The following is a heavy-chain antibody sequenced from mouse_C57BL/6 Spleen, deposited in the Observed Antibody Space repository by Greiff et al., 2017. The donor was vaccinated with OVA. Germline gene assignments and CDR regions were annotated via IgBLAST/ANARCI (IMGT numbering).Heavy chain of an antibody. CDR3: AREVYYGSSYYAMDY. V-gene: IGHV14-2*01. D-gene: IGHD1-1*01. J-gene: IGHJ4*01. CDR1: GFNIKDYY. CDR2: IDPEDGET. Sequence: VHVKQSGAELVKPGASVKLSCTASGFNIKDYYMHWVKQRTEQGLEWIGRIDPEDGETKYAPKFQGKATITADTSSNTAYLQLSSLTSEDTAVYYCAREVYYGSSYYAMDYWGQGTSVTVAS.